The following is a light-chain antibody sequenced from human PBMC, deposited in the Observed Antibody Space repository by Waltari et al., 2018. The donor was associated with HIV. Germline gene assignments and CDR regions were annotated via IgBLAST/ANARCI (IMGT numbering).Light chain of an antibody. V-gene: IGLV1-44*01. CDR1: TSNIGDNS. CDR2: STN. Sequence: QSVLTQSPSVSWTPGQRVIIFCSVSTSNIGDNSVTCSQQLPGTAPKLLIHSTNQRPSGVPDRFSGSKSGTSASLAINGLQSEDEAVYFCASWDDSRTGLYVFGTGTKVTVL. CDR3: ASWDDSRTGLYV. J-gene: IGLJ1*01.